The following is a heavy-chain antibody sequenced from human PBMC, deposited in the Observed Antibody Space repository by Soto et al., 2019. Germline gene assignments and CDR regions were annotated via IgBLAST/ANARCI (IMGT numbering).Heavy chain of an antibody. D-gene: IGHD6-25*01. CDR1: GFTFSRHW. J-gene: IGHJ5*02. CDR2: INDDGSST. CDR3: AREVIAATGTIRWFDP. Sequence: PGGSLRLSCAASGFTFSRHWMHWVRQTPGKGPVWVSRINDDGSSTKYADSVKGRFTIARDNAKNTVFLQMSSLRAEDTAVYYCAREVIAATGTIRWFDPWGQGTLLTVSS. V-gene: IGHV3-74*03.